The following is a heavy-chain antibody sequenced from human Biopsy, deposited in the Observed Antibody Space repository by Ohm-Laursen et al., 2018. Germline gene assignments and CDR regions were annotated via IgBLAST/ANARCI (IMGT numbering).Heavy chain of an antibody. J-gene: IGHJ6*02. CDR3: ARDRGGARYGMDV. Sequence: SLRLSCTASGVTLSGYAMNWVRQAPGKGLEWVSSISASSSYIHYADSVKGRFTVSRDNARRFLFLQMNNLKSEDTAFYYCARDRGGARYGMDVWGRGTTVTVSS. V-gene: IGHV3-21*04. CDR1: GVTLSGYA. CDR2: ISASSSYI. D-gene: IGHD1-26*01.